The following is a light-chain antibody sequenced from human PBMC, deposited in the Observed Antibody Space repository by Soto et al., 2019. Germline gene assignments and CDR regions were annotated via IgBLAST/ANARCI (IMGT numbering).Light chain of an antibody. V-gene: IGLV2-14*01. J-gene: IGLJ1*01. CDR2: GVS. Sequence: QSALTQPASVSGSPGQSITMSCTGTSSDVGGYNYVSWYQQHPGKAPKLMIYGVSNRPSGVANRFSGSKSRNTASLTISGLQAEDEADYFCSSYTSSSTLDVFGTGTKVTVL. CDR1: SSDVGGYNY. CDR3: SSYTSSSTLDV.